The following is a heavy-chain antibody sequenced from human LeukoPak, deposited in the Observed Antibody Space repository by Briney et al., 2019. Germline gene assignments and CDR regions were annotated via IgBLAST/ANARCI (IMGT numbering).Heavy chain of an antibody. CDR2: INPNSGGT. V-gene: IGHV1-2*04. CDR3: ARALSYSSSWRD. CDR1: GYTFTGYY. J-gene: IGHJ4*02. Sequence: ASVKVSCKASGYTFTGYYMHWVRQAPGQGLEWMGWINPNSGGTNYAQKFQGWVTMTRDTSISTAYMELSSLRSEDTAVYYCARALSYSSSWRDWGQGTLVTVSS. D-gene: IGHD6-13*01.